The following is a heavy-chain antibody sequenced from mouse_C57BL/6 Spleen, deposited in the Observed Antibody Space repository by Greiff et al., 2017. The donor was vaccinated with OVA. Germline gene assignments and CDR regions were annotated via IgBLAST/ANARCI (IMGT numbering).Heavy chain of an antibody. CDR3: ASAYYGRAWFAY. CDR2: IYPSDSET. D-gene: IGHD2-10*01. J-gene: IGHJ3*01. V-gene: IGHV1-61*01. CDR1: GYTFTSYW. Sequence: VQLQQPGAELVRPGSSVKLSCKASGYTFTSYWMDWVKQRPGQGLEWIGNIYPSDSETHYNQKFKDKATLTVDKSSSTAYMQLSSLTSEDSAVYYCASAYYGRAWFAYWGQGTLVTVFA.